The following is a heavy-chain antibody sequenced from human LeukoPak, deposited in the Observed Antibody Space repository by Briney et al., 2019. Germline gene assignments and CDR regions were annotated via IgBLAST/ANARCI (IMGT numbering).Heavy chain of an antibody. J-gene: IGHJ2*01. CDR3: AREAYCGGDCYKRHWYFDL. Sequence: PAGSLRLSCAASGFTFSNYLMSWVRQAPGKGLEWVANIKQDGSEKYYVDSVKGRFTISRDNGKNSLYLQMNSLRAEDTAVYYCAREAYCGGDCYKRHWYFDLWGRGTLVTVSS. CDR1: GFTFSNYL. D-gene: IGHD2-21*02. CDR2: IKQDGSEK. V-gene: IGHV3-7*04.